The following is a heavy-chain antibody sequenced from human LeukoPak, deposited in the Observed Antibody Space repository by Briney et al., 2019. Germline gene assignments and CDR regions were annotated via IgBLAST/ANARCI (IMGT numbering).Heavy chain of an antibody. J-gene: IGHJ4*02. CDR3: ASRPTYSSGWYFDY. CDR2: IYYSGST. V-gene: IGHV4-59*08. CDR1: GGSISSHY. D-gene: IGHD6-19*01. Sequence: SETLSLTCTVSGGSISSHYWSWIRQPPGKGLEWIGYIYYSGSTKYNPSLKSRVTISVDTSKNQFSLKLSSVTAADTAVYYCASRPTYSSGWYFDYWGQGTLVTVSS.